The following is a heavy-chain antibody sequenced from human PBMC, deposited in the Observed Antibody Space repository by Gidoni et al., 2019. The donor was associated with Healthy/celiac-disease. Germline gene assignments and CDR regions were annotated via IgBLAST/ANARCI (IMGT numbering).Heavy chain of an antibody. V-gene: IGHV4-4*07. J-gene: IGHJ4*02. D-gene: IGHD6-19*01. CDR2: IYTSGST. Sequence: QVQLQESGPGLVKPSETLSLTCTVSGGSISSYYWSWIRQPAGKGLEWIGRIYTSGSTNYHPSLKSRVTMSVDTSKNQFSLKLSSVTAADTAVYYCARGIAVAGTRGYDNVWGQGTLVTVSS. CDR3: ARGIAVAGTRGYDNV. CDR1: GGSISSYY.